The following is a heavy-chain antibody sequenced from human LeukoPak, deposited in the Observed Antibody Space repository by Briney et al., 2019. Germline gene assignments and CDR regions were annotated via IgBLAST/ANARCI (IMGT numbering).Heavy chain of an antibody. J-gene: IGHJ6*02. CDR2: ISYDGSNK. D-gene: IGHD2-2*02. Sequence: PGGSLRLSCAASGFTFSSYAMHWVRQAPGKGLEWVAVISYDGSNKYYADSVKGRFTISRDNSKNTLYLQMNSLRAEDMAVYYCARDGIVVVPAAILRYYYYGMDVWGQGTTVTVSS. CDR1: GFTFSSYA. CDR3: ARDGIVVVPAAILRYYYYGMDV. V-gene: IGHV3-30-3*01.